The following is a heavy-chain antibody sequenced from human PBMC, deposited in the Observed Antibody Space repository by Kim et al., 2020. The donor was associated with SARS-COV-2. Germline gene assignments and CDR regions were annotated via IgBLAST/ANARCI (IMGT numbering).Heavy chain of an antibody. J-gene: IGHJ5*02. V-gene: IGHV4-31*03. Sequence: SETLSLTCTVSGGSISSGGYYWSWIRQHPGKGLEWIGYIYYSGSTYYNPSLKSRVTISVDTSKNQFSLKLSSVTAADTAVYYCARAGVGVVDDYGENWFDPWGQGTLVTVSS. CDR1: GGSISSGGYY. CDR2: IYYSGST. D-gene: IGHD4-17*01. CDR3: ARAGVGVVDDYGENWFDP.